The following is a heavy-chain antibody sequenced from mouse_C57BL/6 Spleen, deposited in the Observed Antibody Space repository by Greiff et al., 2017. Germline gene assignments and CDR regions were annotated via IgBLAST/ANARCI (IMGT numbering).Heavy chain of an antibody. CDR3: ARDGYDTVLSAMDY. Sequence: EVKLMESGGGLVKPGGSLKLSCAASGFTFSSYAMSWVRQTPEKRLEWVATISDGGSYTYYPDNVKGRFTISRDNAKNNLYLQMSHLKSEDTAMYYCARDGYDTVLSAMDYWGQGTSVTVSS. CDR2: ISDGGSYT. V-gene: IGHV5-4*01. D-gene: IGHD2-2*01. CDR1: GFTFSSYA. J-gene: IGHJ4*01.